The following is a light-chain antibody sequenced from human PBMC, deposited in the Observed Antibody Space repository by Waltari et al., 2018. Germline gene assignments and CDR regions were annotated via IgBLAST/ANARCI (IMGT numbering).Light chain of an antibody. CDR3: QVWDSSSDHVV. CDR1: DLGSQS. V-gene: IGLV3-21*02. CDR2: DDS. J-gene: IGLJ2*01. Sequence: SYVLTQPPSVSVAPGQTARITCGGNDLGSQSVQWFHQKPVQAPVLVVYDDSDRPSGIPERFSGSNSGNTATLTISRVEAGDEADYYCQVWDSSSDHVVFGGGTKLTVL.